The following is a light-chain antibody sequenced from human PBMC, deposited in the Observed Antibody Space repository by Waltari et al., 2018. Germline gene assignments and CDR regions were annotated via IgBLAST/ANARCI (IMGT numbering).Light chain of an antibody. Sequence: TQSPLSLPVTLGQPASISCKSSRSLVHTDGNTFFYWYHQRPGQSPRRLRYRGSERDSWVPDRFSGSGSGTDFTLRISRVEAEDVGIYYCMQGTHWPLTFGGGTKVEIK. J-gene: IGKJ4*01. V-gene: IGKV2-30*02. CDR1: RSLVHTDGNTF. CDR2: RGS. CDR3: MQGTHWPLT.